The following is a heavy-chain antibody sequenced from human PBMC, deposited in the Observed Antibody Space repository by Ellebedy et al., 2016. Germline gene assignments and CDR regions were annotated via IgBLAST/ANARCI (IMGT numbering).Heavy chain of an antibody. CDR2: INPNSGGT. CDR3: ARVGYSSSSPPFDY. Sequence: ASVKVSXXASGYTFTGYYMHWVRQAPGQGLEWMGWINPNSGGTNYAQKFQGRVTMTRDTSISTAYMELSRLRSDDTAVYYCARVGYSSSSPPFDYWGQGTLVTVSS. J-gene: IGHJ4*02. CDR1: GYTFTGYY. D-gene: IGHD6-6*01. V-gene: IGHV1-2*02.